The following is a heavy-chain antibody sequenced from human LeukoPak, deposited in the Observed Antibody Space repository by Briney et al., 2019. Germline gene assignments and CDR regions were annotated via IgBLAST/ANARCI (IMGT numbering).Heavy chain of an antibody. Sequence: ASVKVSCKASGYTFSNSGISWVRQAPGQGLEWMGWISAYNGNRNYAQNLQCRVTLTTDTSTSTAYMELRSLRSDDTAVYYCARDADTEYSSRWLIFDNWGQGTLVTVSS. CDR2: ISAYNGNR. CDR3: ARDADTEYSSRWLIFDN. CDR1: GYTFSNSG. D-gene: IGHD6-13*01. J-gene: IGHJ4*02. V-gene: IGHV1-18*01.